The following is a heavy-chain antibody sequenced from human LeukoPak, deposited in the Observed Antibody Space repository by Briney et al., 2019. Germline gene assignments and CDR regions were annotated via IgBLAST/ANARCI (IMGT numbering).Heavy chain of an antibody. J-gene: IGHJ4*02. CDR2: INGDGTST. CDR1: GFTFSNYF. Sequence: GGSLRLSCSVSGFTFSNYFMHWVRQAPGEGLVWVSRINGDGTSTIYADSVKGRFTISRDNAKNTLYLQMNSLRAEDTAVYYCVRYNWNDGLGWGQGTLVTVSS. D-gene: IGHD1-1*01. CDR3: VRYNWNDGLG. V-gene: IGHV3-74*01.